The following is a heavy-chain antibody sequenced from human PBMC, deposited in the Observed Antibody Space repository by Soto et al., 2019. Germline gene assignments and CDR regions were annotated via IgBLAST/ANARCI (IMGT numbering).Heavy chain of an antibody. CDR1: GFSLNVNVVC. V-gene: IGHV2-5*02. CDR2: IYWAGDL. J-gene: IGHJ4*02. D-gene: IGHD5-12*01. Sequence: SGPTLVSPTQTLTLTCNFSGFSLNVNVVCVGWIRQPPGKALEWLALIYWAGDLRYSPALKSRLTITQDPSKDQVVLTMTNMDPTVSGTYYCAHGYVQLLSTFHYFDSWGQGIRVTVS. CDR3: AHGYVQLLSTFHYFDS.